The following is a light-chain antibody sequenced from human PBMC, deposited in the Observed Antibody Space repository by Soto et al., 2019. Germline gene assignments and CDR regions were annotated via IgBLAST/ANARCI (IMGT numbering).Light chain of an antibody. CDR3: QQYHSYWT. V-gene: IGKV1-5*01. CDR2: DAY. J-gene: IGKJ1*01. CDR1: QSISTG. Sequence: DIQMAQSPSTLSASVGDRVTITCRASQSISTGLAWYQQKPGKAPKLLIYDAYSLESGVPSRFRGSGSGTDFTLTISSLQPDDFATYYCQQYHSYWTFGHGTKVDIK.